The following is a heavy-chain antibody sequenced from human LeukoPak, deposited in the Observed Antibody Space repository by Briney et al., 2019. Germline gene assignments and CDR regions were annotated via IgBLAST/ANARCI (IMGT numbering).Heavy chain of an antibody. D-gene: IGHD3-22*01. CDR3: ARDLMQTYYYDSSGYYYYYGMDV. J-gene: IGHJ6*02. V-gene: IGHV3-53*01. CDR1: GFTVSSNY. Sequence: GGSLRLSCAASGFTVSSNYMSWVRQAPGKGLEWVSVIYSGGSTYYADSVKGRFTISRDNSKNTLYLQMNSLRAEDTAVYYCARDLMQTYYYDSSGYYYYYGMDVWGQGTTVTVSS. CDR2: IYSGGST.